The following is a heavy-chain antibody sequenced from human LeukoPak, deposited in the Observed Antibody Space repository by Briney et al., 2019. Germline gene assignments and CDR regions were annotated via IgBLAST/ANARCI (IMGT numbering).Heavy chain of an antibody. V-gene: IGHV3-30*18. D-gene: IGHD2-21*01. Sequence: GGSLRLSCAASGFTFSTYGMHWVRQAPGKGLEWVAVISYDGSNEYYADSVKGRFTIPRDNSKNTLYLQMSSLRAEDTAVYYCAKEFNRGLPDYWGQGTLVTVPS. CDR1: GFTFSTYG. CDR3: AKEFNRGLPDY. CDR2: ISYDGSNE. J-gene: IGHJ4*02.